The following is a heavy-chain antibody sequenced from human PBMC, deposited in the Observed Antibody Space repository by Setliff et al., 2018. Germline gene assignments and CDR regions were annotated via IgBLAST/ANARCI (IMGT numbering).Heavy chain of an antibody. D-gene: IGHD3-10*02. Sequence: GGSLRLSCTASGLSYSNDWVSWVRQAPGKGLEWLASINPHGSEKYYAYSVKGRCTISRDNAKNSLSLQMNNLRIEDTAVYDCFCAGTCSYWGQGTLVTVS. CDR1: GLSYSNDW. V-gene: IGHV3-7*01. J-gene: IGHJ4*02. CDR2: INPHGSEK. CDR3: FCAGTCSY.